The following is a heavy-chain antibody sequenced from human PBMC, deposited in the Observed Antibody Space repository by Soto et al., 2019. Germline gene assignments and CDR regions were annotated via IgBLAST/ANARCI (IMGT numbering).Heavy chain of an antibody. D-gene: IGHD3-10*01. Sequence: EVQLVESGGGLVQPGGSLRLSCAASGFTFSSYWMSWVRQAPGKGLEWVANIKQDGSEKYYVDSVKGRFTISRDNAKNSLFLQMNSLRVEDTAVYYCARGALYGSGSYYPGWGQGTLVTVSS. V-gene: IGHV3-7*03. CDR3: ARGALYGSGSYYPG. CDR1: GFTFSSYW. J-gene: IGHJ4*02. CDR2: IKQDGSEK.